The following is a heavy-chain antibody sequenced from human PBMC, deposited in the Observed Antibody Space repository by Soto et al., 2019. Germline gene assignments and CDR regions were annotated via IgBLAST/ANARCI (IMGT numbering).Heavy chain of an antibody. D-gene: IGHD5-18*01. CDR3: ARAGYSYGFGYYYDY. CDR2: IYYDGTT. Sequence: SETLSLTCTVSGGSISRYYWSWIRQPPGKGLEWIGYIYYDGTTNYSPSLKSRVTISVDTSNNQFSLRLSSVTAADTAVYYCARAGYSYGFGYYYDYWGQGTLVT. CDR1: GGSISRYY. V-gene: IGHV4-59*01. J-gene: IGHJ4*02.